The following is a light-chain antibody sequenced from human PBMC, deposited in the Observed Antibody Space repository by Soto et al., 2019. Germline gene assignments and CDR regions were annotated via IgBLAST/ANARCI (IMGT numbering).Light chain of an antibody. Sequence: ILMTQSPATLSVSPGERATLSCRASQSVSSNLAWYQQKPGQAPRLLVYGASTRASGIPDRFSGSGSGTEFTLTISSLQSEDFAIYYCQQYDNWPPITFGQGTRLDIK. CDR3: QQYDNWPPIT. CDR1: QSVSSN. V-gene: IGKV3-15*01. J-gene: IGKJ5*01. CDR2: GAS.